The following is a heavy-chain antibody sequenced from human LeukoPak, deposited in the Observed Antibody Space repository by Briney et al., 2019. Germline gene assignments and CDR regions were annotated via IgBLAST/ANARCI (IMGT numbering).Heavy chain of an antibody. J-gene: IGHJ4*02. Sequence: SETLSLTCDVSGYSISSDYYWGGIRQPPGKVQEWIGSIYHSGSTYYNTSLKSRITISANTSKNQFFLKLSSVTAAEPAVYYCARSPAYWGQGTLVTVSS. V-gene: IGHV4-38-2*01. CDR3: ARSPAY. CDR1: GYSISSDYY. CDR2: IYHSGST.